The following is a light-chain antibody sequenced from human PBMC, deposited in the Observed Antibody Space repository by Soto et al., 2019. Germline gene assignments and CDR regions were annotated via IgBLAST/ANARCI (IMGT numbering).Light chain of an antibody. CDR1: QSISTW. CDR2: KAS. CDR3: QQYNSASPLT. J-gene: IGKJ4*01. V-gene: IGKV1-5*03. Sequence: DVQLTTSPSTLSASAGDSVTTTCRASQSISTWLAWYQQKPGQGPKLLIYKASRLERGVAIRVSGSGSGTEFTLTISSLQPEDFATYVCQQYNSASPLTFGGGSKVAIK.